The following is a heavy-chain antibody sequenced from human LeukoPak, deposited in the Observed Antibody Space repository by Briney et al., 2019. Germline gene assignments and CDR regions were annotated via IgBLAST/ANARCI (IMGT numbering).Heavy chain of an antibody. V-gene: IGHV3-48*03. Sequence: GGSLRLSCAASGFTFSSYEMNWVRQAPGKGLEWVSYISSSGSTIYYADSVKGRFTISRDNAKNSLYLQMNSLRAEDTAVYYCAQLPTYYYDSSGYFDYWGQGTLVTVSS. CDR1: GFTFSSYE. J-gene: IGHJ4*02. CDR2: ISSSGSTI. D-gene: IGHD3-22*01. CDR3: AQLPTYYYDSSGYFDY.